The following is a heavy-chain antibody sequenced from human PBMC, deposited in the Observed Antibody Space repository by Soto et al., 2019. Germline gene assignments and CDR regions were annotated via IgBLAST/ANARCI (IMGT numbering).Heavy chain of an antibody. V-gene: IGHV4-4*07. J-gene: IGHJ6*02. D-gene: IGHD3-3*01. CDR1: GGSISSYY. Sequence: SETLSLTCTVSGGSISSYYWSWIRQPAGKGLEWIGRIYTSGSTNYNPSLKSRVTMSVDTSKNQFSLKLSSVTAADTAVYYRARDQAIFGPDYYYYYGMDVWGQGTTVTVSS. CDR3: ARDQAIFGPDYYYYYGMDV. CDR2: IYTSGST.